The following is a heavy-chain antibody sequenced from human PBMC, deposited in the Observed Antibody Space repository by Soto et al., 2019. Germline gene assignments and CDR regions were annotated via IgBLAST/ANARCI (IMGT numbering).Heavy chain of an antibody. D-gene: IGHD3-9*01. CDR2: IYYSGST. V-gene: IGHV4-59*01. Sequence: PSQTLSLTCTVHRSSISSYYWSCPRQPPGKGLEWLRYIYYSGSTNYNPSLKSRVTISVDTPKYQFPLKLSGVTSADTFVYYCARSGSDILAGHYYYYGMDVWGKGAPVTESS. CDR3: ARSGSDILAGHYYYYGMDV. J-gene: IGHJ6*01. CDR1: RSSISSYY.